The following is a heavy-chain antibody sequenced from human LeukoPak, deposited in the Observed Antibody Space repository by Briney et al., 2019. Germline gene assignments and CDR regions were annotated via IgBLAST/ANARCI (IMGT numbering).Heavy chain of an antibody. D-gene: IGHD2-2*02. CDR2: IYTSGST. J-gene: IGHJ3*02. CDR1: GGSISSYY. CDR3: ARDPGGPHHSEPVVPAAIGGDDAFDI. V-gene: IGHV4-4*07. Sequence: SETLSLTCTASGGSISSYYWSWIRQPAGKGLEWIGRIYTSGSTNYNPSLKSRVTMSVDTSKNQFSLKLSSVTAADTAVYYCARDPGGPHHSEPVVPAAIGGDDAFDIWGQGTMVTVSS.